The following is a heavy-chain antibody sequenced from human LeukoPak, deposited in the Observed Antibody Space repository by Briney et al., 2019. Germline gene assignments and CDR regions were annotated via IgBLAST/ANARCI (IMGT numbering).Heavy chain of an antibody. CDR2: ISYDGSNK. D-gene: IGHD3-10*01. V-gene: IGHV3-30*04. Sequence: QSGGSLKLSCAASGFTFSSYAMHWVRQAPGKGLEWVALISYDGSNKYYADSVKGRLTIPRDNSKNTLYLQMNSLRAEDTAVYYCARDFTMVRGVILDYWGQGTLVTVSS. CDR3: ARDFTMVRGVILDY. J-gene: IGHJ4*02. CDR1: GFTFSSYA.